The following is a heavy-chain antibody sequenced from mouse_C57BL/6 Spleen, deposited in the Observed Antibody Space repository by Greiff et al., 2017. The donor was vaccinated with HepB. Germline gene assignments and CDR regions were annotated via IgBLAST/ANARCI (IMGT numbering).Heavy chain of an antibody. CDR2: INPSNGGT. CDR3: AREWGYGSRYFDY. J-gene: IGHJ2*01. CDR1: GYTFTSYW. V-gene: IGHV1-53*01. D-gene: IGHD1-1*01. Sequence: QVQLKQPGTELVKPGASVKLSCKASGYTFTSYWMHWVKQRPGQGLEWIGNINPSNGGTNYNEKFKSKATLTVDKSSSTAYMQLSSLTSEDSAVYYCAREWGYGSRYFDYWGQGTTLTVSS.